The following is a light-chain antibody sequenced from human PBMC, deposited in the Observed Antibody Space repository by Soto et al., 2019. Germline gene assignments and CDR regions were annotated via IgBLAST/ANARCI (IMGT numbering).Light chain of an antibody. CDR1: ISNTGYNA. V-gene: IGLV1-47*02. CDR3: SAWDDSLSGVV. CDR2: GNS. J-gene: IGLJ3*02. Sequence: QSVLTQPPSAPGTPGQRVTPSCSGRISNTGYNAVNWYQQLPGKAPKLLMHGNSQRPSGVPDRFSGSKSGTSASLAISGLRTEDEADYYCSAWDDSLSGVVFGGGTKLTVL.